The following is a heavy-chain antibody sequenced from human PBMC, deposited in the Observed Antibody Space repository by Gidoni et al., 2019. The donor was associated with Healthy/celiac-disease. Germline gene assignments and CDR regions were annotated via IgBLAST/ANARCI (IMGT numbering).Heavy chain of an antibody. V-gene: IGHV4-39*01. CDR1: GGPISSSSYY. J-gene: IGHJ4*02. Sequence: QLQLQESGPGLVKPSETLSLTCTVSGGPISSSSYYWGWTRQPPGKGLEWMRSIYYSGSTYYNPSLKSRVTISVDTSKNQFSLKLSSVTAADTAVYYCAIYCSGGSCRRDYWGQGTLVTVSS. CDR3: AIYCSGGSCRRDY. D-gene: IGHD2-15*01. CDR2: IYYSGST.